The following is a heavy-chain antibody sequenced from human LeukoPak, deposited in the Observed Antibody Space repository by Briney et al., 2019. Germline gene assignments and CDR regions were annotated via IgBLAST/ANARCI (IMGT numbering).Heavy chain of an antibody. Sequence: GGSLRLSCAASGFTFSDYSMNWVRQAPGKGLEWISYIGIDSGNTNYADSVKGRFTISGDKAKNSLYLQMNSLRAEDTAVYYCAKDSTPYYYDSSGYYNYFDYWGQGTLVTVSS. CDR3: AKDSTPYYYDSSGYYNYFDY. V-gene: IGHV3-48*01. J-gene: IGHJ4*02. CDR2: IGIDSGNT. D-gene: IGHD3-22*01. CDR1: GFTFSDYS.